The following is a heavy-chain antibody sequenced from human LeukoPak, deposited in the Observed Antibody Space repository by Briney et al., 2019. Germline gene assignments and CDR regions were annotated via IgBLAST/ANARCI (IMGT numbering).Heavy chain of an antibody. CDR2: IYPGDSDT. CDR1: GYSFTSYW. CDR3: ARYCSGGSCYRLRAFDI. D-gene: IGHD2-15*01. V-gene: IGHV5-51*01. J-gene: IGHJ3*02. Sequence: GESLKISCKGSGYSFTSYWIGWVRQMPGKGLEWMGIIYPGDSDTRYSPSFQSQVTISADKSISTAYLQWSSLKASDTAMYYCARYCSGGSCYRLRAFDIWGQGTMVTVSS.